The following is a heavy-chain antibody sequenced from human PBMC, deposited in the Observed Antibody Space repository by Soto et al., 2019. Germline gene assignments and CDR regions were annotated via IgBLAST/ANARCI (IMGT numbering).Heavy chain of an antibody. Sequence: ASVKVSCKASGYTLIMYYIHWMRQVPGQGLEWMGLINPSGGSTTYAQKFQGRVTMTRDTSTSTVYMDLSSLESEDTAVYYCARSPYSSGYYYAIDYWGQGTQVTVSS. CDR2: INPSGGST. CDR3: ARSPYSSGYYYAIDY. CDR1: GYTLIMYY. D-gene: IGHD3-22*01. V-gene: IGHV1-46*01. J-gene: IGHJ4*02.